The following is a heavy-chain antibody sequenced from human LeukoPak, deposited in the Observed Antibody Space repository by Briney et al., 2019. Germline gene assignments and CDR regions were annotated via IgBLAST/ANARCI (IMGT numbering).Heavy chain of an antibody. CDR2: IKQDGSDK. J-gene: IGHJ6*02. CDR3: ARGRGVDV. D-gene: IGHD3-10*01. Sequence: GGSLRLSCAASGFTFSTSWMSWVRQTPGKGLEWVANIKQDGSDKYYVDSVKGRFTISRDNAKNSLFLQMNSLRAEDTAVYYCARGRGVDVWGQGTTVTVSS. V-gene: IGHV3-7*01. CDR1: GFTFSTSW.